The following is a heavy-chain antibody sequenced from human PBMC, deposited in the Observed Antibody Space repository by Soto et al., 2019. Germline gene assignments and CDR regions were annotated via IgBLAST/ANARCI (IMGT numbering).Heavy chain of an antibody. CDR2: INPNSGGT. J-gene: IGHJ4*02. D-gene: IGHD3-16*02. V-gene: IGHV1-2*02. Sequence: GVSVKVSCKASGYTFTGYYMHWVRQAPGQGLEWMGWINPNSGGTNYAQKFQGRVTMTRDTSISTAYMELSRLRSDDTAVYYCARIKIWGSYREPFDYWGQGTLVTVSS. CDR1: GYTFTGYY. CDR3: ARIKIWGSYREPFDY.